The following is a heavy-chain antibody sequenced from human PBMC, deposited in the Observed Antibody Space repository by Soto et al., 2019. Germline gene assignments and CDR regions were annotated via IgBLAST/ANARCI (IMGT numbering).Heavy chain of an antibody. Sequence: GGSLRLSCAGSGFTFSGYWMNWVRQAPGKGLEWVANIKQDGSERNYVDSVKGRFTISRDNAKSSLYLQMNSLRAEDTAMYYCLVTTSAVGVWGQGTKVTVSS. CDR3: LVTTSAVGV. V-gene: IGHV3-7*01. CDR2: IKQDGSER. CDR1: GFTFSGYW. J-gene: IGHJ3*01. D-gene: IGHD2-21*02.